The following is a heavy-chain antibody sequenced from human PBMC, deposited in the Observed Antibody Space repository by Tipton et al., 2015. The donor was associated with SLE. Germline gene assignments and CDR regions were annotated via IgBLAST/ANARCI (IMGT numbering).Heavy chain of an antibody. CDR2: IYYSGTT. CDR3: AIGGDSGYDL. J-gene: IGHJ6*02. Sequence: TLSLTCTVSGGSISSSSYYWGWIRQPPGKGLDWIGTIYYSGTTYYNPSLKSRVTISVDTSKIQFSLKLSSVTAADTAVYYCAIGGDSGYDLRGQGTTVIVSS. D-gene: IGHD5-12*01. V-gene: IGHV4-39*07. CDR1: GGSISSSSYY.